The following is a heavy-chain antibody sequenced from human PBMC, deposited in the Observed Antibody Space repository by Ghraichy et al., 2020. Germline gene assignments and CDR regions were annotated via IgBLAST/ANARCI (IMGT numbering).Heavy chain of an antibody. J-gene: IGHJ4*02. CDR1: GGSISSGGYY. D-gene: IGHD3-22*01. V-gene: IGHV4-31*03. CDR2: IYYSGST. Sequence: SQTLSLTCTVSGGSISSGGYYWSWIRQHPGKGLEWIGYIYYSGSTYYNPSLKSRVTISVDTSKNQFSLKLSSVTAADTAVYYCARGHSGSGYYLDYWGQGTLVTVSS. CDR3: ARGHSGSGYYLDY.